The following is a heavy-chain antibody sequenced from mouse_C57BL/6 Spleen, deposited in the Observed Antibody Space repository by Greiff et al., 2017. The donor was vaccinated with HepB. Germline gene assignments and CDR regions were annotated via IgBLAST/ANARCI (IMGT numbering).Heavy chain of an antibody. Sequence: QVQLQQPGAELVRPGSSVKLSCKASGYTFTSYWMHWVKQRPIQGLEWIGNIDPSDSETHYNHKFKDKATLTVDKSSSTAYMQLSSLTSEDSAVYYCASSLYDYDGAWFAYWGQGTLVTVSA. CDR3: ASSLYDYDGAWFAY. V-gene: IGHV1-52*01. J-gene: IGHJ3*01. D-gene: IGHD2-4*01. CDR2: IDPSDSET. CDR1: GYTFTSYW.